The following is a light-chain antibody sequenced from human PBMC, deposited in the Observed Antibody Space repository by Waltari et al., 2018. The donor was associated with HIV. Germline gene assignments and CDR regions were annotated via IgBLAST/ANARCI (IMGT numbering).Light chain of an antibody. CDR3: QQYFLTPFT. J-gene: IGKJ4*01. Sequence: DIVMTQSPDSLAVSLGERATINCTSSQSVLASSANQHYLAWYQQRPGQPPTLLIYRASSRESGVPDRSSGSGSGTEFALTISSLQAEGVAVYYCQQYFLTPFTFGGGTKVEIK. V-gene: IGKV4-1*01. CDR2: RAS. CDR1: QSVLASSANQHY.